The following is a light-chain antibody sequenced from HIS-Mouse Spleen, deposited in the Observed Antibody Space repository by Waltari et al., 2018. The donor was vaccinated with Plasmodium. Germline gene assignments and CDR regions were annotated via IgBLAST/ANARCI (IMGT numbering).Light chain of an antibody. V-gene: IGKV3-15*01. CDR3: QQYNNWSFT. Sequence: EIVMTQSPATLSVSPGERATPPCRASQSVSSNLAWYQQKPGQAPRLLIYGASTRATGIPARFSGSGSGTEFTLTINSLQSEDFAVYYCQQYNNWSFTFGPGTKVDIK. J-gene: IGKJ3*01. CDR2: GAS. CDR1: QSVSSN.